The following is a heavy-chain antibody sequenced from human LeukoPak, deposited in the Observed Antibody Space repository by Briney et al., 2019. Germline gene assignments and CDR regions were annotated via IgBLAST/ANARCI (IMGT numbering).Heavy chain of an antibody. CDR1: GGSISSSSYY. CDR2: IYYSGST. J-gene: IGHJ5*02. D-gene: IGHD6-19*01. CDR3: ASVRGYSSGWYASGFDP. V-gene: IGHV4-39*07. Sequence: SETLSLTCTVSGGSISSSSYYWGWIRQPPGKGPEWIGSIYYSGSTNYNPSLKSRVTISLDTSKNQFSLKLTSVTAADTAVYYCASVRGYSSGWYASGFDPWGQGTLVTVSS.